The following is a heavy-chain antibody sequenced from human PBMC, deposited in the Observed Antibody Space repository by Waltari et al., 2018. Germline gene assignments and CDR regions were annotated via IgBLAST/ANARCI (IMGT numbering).Heavy chain of an antibody. CDR3: VRRDYRSSAGSW. V-gene: IGHV5-51*01. D-gene: IGHD6-19*01. CDR2: IYPPTSAT. J-gene: IGHJ4*02. Sequence: EVQLVQSGAEVKKPGESLQISCQGSGYIFRDYWIGWVRQMPGKGLECMWVIYPPTSATRYNPALQGQVPISVDTSTNTAYLQWGSLKASDTAMYYCVRRDYRSSAGSWWGQGTQVT. CDR1: GYIFRDYW.